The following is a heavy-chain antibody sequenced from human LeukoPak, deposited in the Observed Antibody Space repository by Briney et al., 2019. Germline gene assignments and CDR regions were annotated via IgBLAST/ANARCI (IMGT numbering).Heavy chain of an antibody. V-gene: IGHV5-51*03. D-gene: IGHD3-22*01. CDR3: ARRGLYYYDSGGYYYVIDY. CDR1: GYSFTSYW. J-gene: IGHJ4*02. CDR2: IYPGDSDT. Sequence: GESLKISCKGSGYSFTSYWIGWVRQMPGKGLEWMGIIYPGDSDTRYSPSFQGQVTISADKSISTAYLQWSSLKASDTAMYYCARRGLYYYDSGGYYYVIDYWGQGTLVTVSS.